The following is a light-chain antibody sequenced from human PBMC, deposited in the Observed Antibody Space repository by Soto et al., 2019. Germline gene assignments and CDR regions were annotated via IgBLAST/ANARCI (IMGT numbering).Light chain of an antibody. CDR2: GAS. Sequence: EIVLTQSPGTLSLSPGERATLSCRASQSVSSTYLAWCQQKPGQAPRLLIYGASSRATGIPYRFSGSGSGTDFTLTISRLEPEDFAVYYCQHYGSLVLTFGGGTKVEIK. CDR3: QHYGSLVLT. J-gene: IGKJ4*01. CDR1: QSVSSTY. V-gene: IGKV3-20*01.